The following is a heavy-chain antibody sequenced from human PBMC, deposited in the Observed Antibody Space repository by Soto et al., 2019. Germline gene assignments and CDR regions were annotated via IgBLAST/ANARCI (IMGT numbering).Heavy chain of an antibody. CDR2: ISPTGGT. V-gene: IGHV3-23*01. CDR1: GLTFSSYP. Sequence: GGSLRLSFAASGLTFSSYPMSWVRQAPGKGLEWVSAISPTGGTYYADSVKGRFTISRDNSKNTVFLEMNSLRAEDTATYYCANDRGDVLTGYQPDYWGQGT. D-gene: IGHD3-9*01. CDR3: ANDRGDVLTGYQPDY. J-gene: IGHJ4*02.